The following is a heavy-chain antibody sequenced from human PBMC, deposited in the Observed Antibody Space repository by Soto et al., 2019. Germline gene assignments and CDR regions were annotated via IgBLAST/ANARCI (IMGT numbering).Heavy chain of an antibody. V-gene: IGHV1-18*04. CDR2: ISAYNGNT. CDR1: GYTFTSYG. J-gene: IGHJ6*02. Sequence: ASVKVSCKASGYTFTSYGIRWVRQAPGQGLEWMGWISAYNGNTNYAQKLQGRVTMTTDTSTSTAYMELRSLRSDDTAVYYCARDLASGIAKKYYYYYYYGMDVWGQGTTVTVSS. CDR3: ARDLASGIAKKYYYYYYYGMDV. D-gene: IGHD3-10*01.